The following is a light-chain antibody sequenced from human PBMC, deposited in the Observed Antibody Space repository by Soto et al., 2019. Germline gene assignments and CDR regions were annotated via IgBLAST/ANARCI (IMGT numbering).Light chain of an antibody. CDR1: SSDIGGYKY. CDR3: SSFTSSATYV. Sequence: QSVLTQPASASGSPGQSITLFCTGTSSDIGGYKYVSWHQHHPGKAPKVMIYDVSDRPSGVSSRFSGSKSGNTASLTISGLQAEDEADYYCSSFTSSATYVFGTGTKVTVL. J-gene: IGLJ1*01. CDR2: DVS. V-gene: IGLV2-14*03.